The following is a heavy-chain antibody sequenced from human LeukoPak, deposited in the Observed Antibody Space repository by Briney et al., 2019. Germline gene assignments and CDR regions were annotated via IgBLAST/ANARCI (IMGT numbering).Heavy chain of an antibody. D-gene: IGHD3-10*01. J-gene: IGHJ5*02. CDR3: ARAEFGEFQFDP. V-gene: IGHV1-2*02. CDR1: GYTFTGYY. CDR2: INPNSGGT. Sequence: ASVKVSCKASGYTFTGYYMHWVRHAPGQGLEWMGGINPNSGGTNYAQKFQGRVTMTRDTSISTAYMELSRLRSDDTAVYYCARAEFGEFQFDPWGQGTLVTVSS.